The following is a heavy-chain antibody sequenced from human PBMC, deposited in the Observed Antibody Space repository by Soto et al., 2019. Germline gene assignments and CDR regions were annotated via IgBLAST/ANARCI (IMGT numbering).Heavy chain of an antibody. V-gene: IGHV3-30*02. Sequence: PGGSLRLSCAASGFNFAGYGMHWVRQAPGKGLEWVAITRHDGSNTYYADSVRGRFTISRDNSKNTLYLQMNSLTVEDTALYYCVRDGVGATTYFGFFDDWGQGVLVTVSS. CDR1: GFNFAGYG. CDR3: VRDGVGATTYFGFFDD. J-gene: IGHJ4*02. D-gene: IGHD1-26*01. CDR2: TRHDGSNT.